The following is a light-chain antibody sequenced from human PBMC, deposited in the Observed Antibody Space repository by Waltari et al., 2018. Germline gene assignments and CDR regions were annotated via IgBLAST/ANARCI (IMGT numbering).Light chain of an antibody. CDR2: SDN. J-gene: IGLJ2*01. CDR1: HSNIGRHS. CDR3: GAWDDSLNGPV. Sequence: QSVLTQPPSVSGTPGQRVTISCSGMHSNIGRHSVNWYQQLPGTAPKLLIYSDNQRPSGVPDRFSGSRSGTSASLAINGLQSEDETDYFCGAWDDSLNGPVFGGGTKLSVL. V-gene: IGLV1-44*01.